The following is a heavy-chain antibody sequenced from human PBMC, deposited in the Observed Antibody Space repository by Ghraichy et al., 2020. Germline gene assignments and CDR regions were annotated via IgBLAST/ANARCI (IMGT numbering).Heavy chain of an antibody. CDR3: ARNHLKGVVAAPGGI. D-gene: IGHD2-15*01. V-gene: IGHV3-30*03. Sequence: GGSLRLSCAASGFTFSSYGMHWVRQAPGKGLEWVAVISYDGSNKYYADSVKGRFTISRDNSKNTLYLQMNSLRAEDTAVYYCARNHLKGVVAAPGGIWGQGTMVTVSS. J-gene: IGHJ3*02. CDR2: ISYDGSNK. CDR1: GFTFSSYG.